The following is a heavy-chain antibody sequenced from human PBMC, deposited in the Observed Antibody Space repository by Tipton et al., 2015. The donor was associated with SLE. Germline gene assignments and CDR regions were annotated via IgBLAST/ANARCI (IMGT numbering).Heavy chain of an antibody. CDR3: AREVAGTMEAFDI. CDR2: VYYTGST. J-gene: IGHJ3*02. Sequence: TLSLTCTVSGGSISSYYWSWIRQPPGKGLEWIGYVYYTGSTTYNPSLKSRVTISVDTSKNQFSLKLSSVTAADTAVYYCAREVAGTMEAFDIWGQGTMVTVSS. V-gene: IGHV4-59*01. D-gene: IGHD6-19*01. CDR1: GGSISSYY.